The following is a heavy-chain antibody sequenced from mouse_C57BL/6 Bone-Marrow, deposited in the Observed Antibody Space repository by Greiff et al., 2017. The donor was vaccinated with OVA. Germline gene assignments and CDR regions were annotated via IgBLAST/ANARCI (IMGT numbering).Heavy chain of an antibody. J-gene: IGHJ4*01. CDR3: ARRGWLLSDYYYAMDY. CDR1: GFTFSDYG. Sequence: EVMLVESGGGLVKPGGSLKLSCAASGFTFSDYGMHWVRQAPEKGLEWVAYISSGSSTIYYADTVKGRFTISRDNAKNTLFLQMTSLRSEETAMYYCARRGWLLSDYYYAMDYWGQGTSVTVSS. D-gene: IGHD2-3*01. V-gene: IGHV5-17*01. CDR2: ISSGSSTI.